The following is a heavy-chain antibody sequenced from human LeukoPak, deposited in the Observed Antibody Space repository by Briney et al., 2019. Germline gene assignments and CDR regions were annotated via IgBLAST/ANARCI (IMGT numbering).Heavy chain of an antibody. J-gene: IGHJ6*03. CDR3: ARPVKGTFFYYYMDV. V-gene: IGHV1-18*01. CDR2: IYSYNGNT. D-gene: IGHD3-10*01. CDR1: DNTFPMFG. Sequence: GASVKVSCKPSDNTFPMFGLTWVRQAPGQGLEWMGWIYSYNGNTQYAQNLQGRVTLTRDTSTTTAYMELRSLRSNDTAVYYCARPVKGTFFYYYMDVWGKGTTVIVSS.